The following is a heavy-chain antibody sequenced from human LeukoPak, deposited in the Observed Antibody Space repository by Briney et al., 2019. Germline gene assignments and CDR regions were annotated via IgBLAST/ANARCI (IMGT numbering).Heavy chain of an antibody. CDR2: INPNSGGT. CDR1: GYTFTGYY. V-gene: IGHV1-2*02. D-gene: IGHD3-3*01. Sequence: LVASVKVSCKASGYTFTGYYMHWVRQAPGQGLEWMGWINPNSGGTNYAQKFQGRVTMTRDTSISTAYMELSRLRSDDTAVYYCARGGPLTIFGVVRASRRASDAFDIWGQGTMVTVSS. CDR3: ARGGPLTIFGVVRASRRASDAFDI. J-gene: IGHJ3*02.